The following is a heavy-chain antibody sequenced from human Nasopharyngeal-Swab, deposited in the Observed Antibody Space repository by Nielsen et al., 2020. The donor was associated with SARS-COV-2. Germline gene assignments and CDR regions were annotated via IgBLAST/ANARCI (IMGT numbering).Heavy chain of an antibody. CDR3: ARDGDGSGFDY. J-gene: IGHJ4*02. V-gene: IGHV4-30-4*01. Sequence: WIRQPPGKGLEWIGYIYYSGSTYYNPSLKGRVTISVDTSKNQFSLKLSSVTAADTAVYYCARDGDGSGFDYWGQGTLVTVSS. CDR2: IYYSGST. D-gene: IGHD3-10*01.